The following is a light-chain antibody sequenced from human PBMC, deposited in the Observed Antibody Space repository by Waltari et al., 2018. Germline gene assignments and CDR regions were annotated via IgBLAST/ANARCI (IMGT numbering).Light chain of an antibody. V-gene: IGKV3-20*01. J-gene: IGKJ1*01. CDR3: QQYGSSPPT. CDR1: QSVSRSN. CDR2: GVS. Sequence: EIVLTQSPGTLSLSPGERATLSCRASQSVSRSNLAWYQQKPGQAHRLLMYGVSSRAAGIPDRFSGSGSGTDFSLTISRLEPEDSAVYYCQQYGSSPPTFGQGTKVEIK.